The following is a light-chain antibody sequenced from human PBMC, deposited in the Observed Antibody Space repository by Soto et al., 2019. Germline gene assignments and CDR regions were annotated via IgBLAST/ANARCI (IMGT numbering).Light chain of an antibody. J-gene: IGKJ1*01. V-gene: IGKV1-17*03. CDR3: LQSSRYPWT. CDR2: GAF. CDR1: QGINNY. Sequence: DIHMTQSSSAISAQAGDTVSITCRASQGINNYLAWFQQKPGKVPKRLIYGAFSLQSGVPSRFSGSGSGTEFTLTISSLQPEDFGTYYCLQSSRYPWTFGQGTTVDIK.